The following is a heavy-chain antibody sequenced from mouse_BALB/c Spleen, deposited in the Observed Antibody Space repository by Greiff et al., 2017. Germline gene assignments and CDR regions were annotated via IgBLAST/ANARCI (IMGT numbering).Heavy chain of an antibody. D-gene: IGHD1-1*01. J-gene: IGHJ4*01. CDR1: GFNIKDTY. Sequence: EVQGVESGAELVKPGASVKLSCTASGFNIKDTYMHWVKQRPEQGLEWIGRIDPANGNTKYDPKFQGKATITADTSSNTAYLQLSSLTSEDTAVYYCARSFISAWGQGTSVTVSS. V-gene: IGHV14-3*02. CDR3: ARSFISA. CDR2: IDPANGNT.